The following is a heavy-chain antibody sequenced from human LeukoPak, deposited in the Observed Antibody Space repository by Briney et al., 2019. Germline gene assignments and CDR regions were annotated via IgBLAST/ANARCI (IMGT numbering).Heavy chain of an antibody. Sequence: GGSLRLSCAASGFTFSSYEMYWVRQAPGKGLEWVADIKEDGSEKYYVDSVKGRFTISRDNAKNSLYLQMNSLRAEDTAVYYCARGYFWAFDIWGQGTMVTVSS. J-gene: IGHJ3*02. CDR2: IKEDGSEK. CDR3: ARGYFWAFDI. V-gene: IGHV3-7*05. D-gene: IGHD3-9*01. CDR1: GFTFSSYE.